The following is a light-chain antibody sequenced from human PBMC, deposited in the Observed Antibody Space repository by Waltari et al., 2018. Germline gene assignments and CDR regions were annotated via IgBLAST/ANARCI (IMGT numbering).Light chain of an antibody. CDR3: QQYYSIPWT. CDR2: WAS. CDR1: QNVLYSPQNQGY. V-gene: IGKV4-1*01. J-gene: IGKJ1*01. Sequence: DIVMTQSPDSLAVSLGERATVNCKSSQNVLYSPQNQGYLAWFQQKLGLPPKLLIYWASTRESGVPVRFSGSGSGRDFTLTISSLQAEDVAVYYCQQYYSIPWTFGQGTKVEIK.